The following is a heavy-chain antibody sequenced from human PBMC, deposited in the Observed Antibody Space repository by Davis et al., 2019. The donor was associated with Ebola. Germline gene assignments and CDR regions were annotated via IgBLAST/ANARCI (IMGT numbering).Heavy chain of an antibody. CDR3: AREKAVGVPFDY. V-gene: IGHV3-30*04. D-gene: IGHD1-26*01. CDR1: GFTFSSYA. Sequence: GESLKISCAASGFTFSSYAMHWVRQAPGKGLEWVAVISYDGSNKYYADSVKGRFTISRDNSKNTLYLQMNSLRAEDTAVYYCAREKAVGVPFDYWGQGTLVTVSS. CDR2: ISYDGSNK. J-gene: IGHJ4*02.